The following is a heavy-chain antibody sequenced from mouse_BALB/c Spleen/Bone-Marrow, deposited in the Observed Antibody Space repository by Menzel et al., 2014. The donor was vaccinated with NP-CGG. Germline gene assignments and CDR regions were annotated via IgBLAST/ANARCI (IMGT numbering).Heavy chain of an antibody. V-gene: IGHV14-3*02. CDR2: IDPAIFS. D-gene: IGHD2-14*01. Sequence: VPLPQFWAGLVQAGASVTVSFTASGFHIKKTYLHLVKQRPEQSLDWIGRIDPAIFSKYYPKFQKKTAITADTTSNTADLHLSSLTSEDTAVYYCARYRFGWCFDVWGAVPTVTVPP. CDR3: ARYRFGWCFDV. CDR1: GFHIKKTY. J-gene: IGHJ1*01.